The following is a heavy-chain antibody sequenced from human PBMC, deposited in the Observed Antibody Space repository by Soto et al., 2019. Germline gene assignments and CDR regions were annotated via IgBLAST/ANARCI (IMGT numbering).Heavy chain of an antibody. CDR2: VNPNSGGT. Sequence: ASVKVSCKASGYTFTAYYMHWVRQAPGQGLEWMGWVNPNSGGTNYAQKFQGRVTMTRDTSITTAYMELSRLRSDDTAVYYCARSIAARRTVDYWGQGALVTVSS. V-gene: IGHV1-2*02. CDR3: ARSIAARRTVDY. CDR1: GYTFTAYY. D-gene: IGHD6-6*01. J-gene: IGHJ4*01.